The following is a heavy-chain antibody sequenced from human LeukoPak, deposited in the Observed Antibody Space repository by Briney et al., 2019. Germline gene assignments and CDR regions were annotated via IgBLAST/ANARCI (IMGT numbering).Heavy chain of an antibody. CDR1: GGTFSSYA. Sequence: SVKVSCRASGGTFSSYAISWVRQAPGQGLEWMGRIIPIFGIANYAQKFQGRVTITADKSTSTAYTELSSLRSEDTAVYYCARAGDSSGYYPENLHHFDYWGQGTLVTVSS. CDR2: IIPIFGIA. V-gene: IGHV1-69*04. D-gene: IGHD3-22*01. CDR3: ARAGDSSGYYPENLHHFDY. J-gene: IGHJ4*02.